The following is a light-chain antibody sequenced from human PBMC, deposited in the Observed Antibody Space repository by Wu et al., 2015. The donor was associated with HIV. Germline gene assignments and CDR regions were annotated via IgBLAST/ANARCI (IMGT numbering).Light chain of an antibody. Sequence: EIVLTQSPATLSLSPGERATLSCRASQSVSSYLAWYQQKPGQAPRLLIYDASNRATGIPARFSGSGSGTDFTLTISSLEPEDFAVYYCQQRSNWPLTFGEGPTWRSN. CDR2: DAS. V-gene: IGKV3-11*01. J-gene: IGKJ4*01. CDR3: QQRSNWPLT. CDR1: QSVSSY.